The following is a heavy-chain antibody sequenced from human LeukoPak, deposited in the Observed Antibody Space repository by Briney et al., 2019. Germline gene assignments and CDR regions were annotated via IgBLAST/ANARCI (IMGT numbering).Heavy chain of an antibody. Sequence: GGSLRLSCAVSGFPFRAYYISWVHPATGQGLEWVSYISSSSSYTNYADSVKGRFTISRDNAKNSLYLQMNSLRAEDTAVYYCARTYSGYVDYWGQGTLVTVSS. V-gene: IGHV3-11*03. D-gene: IGHD1-26*01. CDR2: ISSSSSYT. J-gene: IGHJ4*02. CDR1: GFPFRAYY. CDR3: ARTYSGYVDY.